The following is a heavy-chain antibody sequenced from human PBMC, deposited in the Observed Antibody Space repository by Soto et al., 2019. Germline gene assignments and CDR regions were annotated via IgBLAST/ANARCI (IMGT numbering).Heavy chain of an antibody. CDR3: ARRGGFPRGGFDY. Sequence: PSETLSLTCTVSGGSISSYYWSWIRQPPGKGLEWIGYIYYSGSTNYNPSLKSRITISVDTSKNQFSLTLSSVTAAYTAVYYCARRGGFPRGGFDYWGQGTRVTVSS. CDR1: GGSISSYY. V-gene: IGHV4-59*08. CDR2: IYYSGST. D-gene: IGHD2-15*01. J-gene: IGHJ4*02.